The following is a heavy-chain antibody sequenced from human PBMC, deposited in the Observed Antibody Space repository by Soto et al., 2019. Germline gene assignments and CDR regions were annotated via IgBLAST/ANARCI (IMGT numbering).Heavy chain of an antibody. J-gene: IGHJ4*02. D-gene: IGHD3-22*01. CDR2: IYYSGST. CDR1: GGSISGYY. Sequence: SETLSLTCTVSGGSISGYYWSWFRQPPGKGLEWIGYIYYSGSTTYTPSLKSRVTIAVDTSKNQFSLRLNSVTAADMAVYYCARLGGYYQAFDQWGQGSLVTVSS. CDR3: ARLGGYYQAFDQ. V-gene: IGHV4-59*08.